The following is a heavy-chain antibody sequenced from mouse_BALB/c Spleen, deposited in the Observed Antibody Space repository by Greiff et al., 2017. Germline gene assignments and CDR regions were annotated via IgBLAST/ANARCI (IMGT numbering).Heavy chain of an antibody. D-gene: IGHD2-3*01. CDR1: GFTFSSYA. CDR3: ARGWLLRAMDY. Sequence: EVMLVESGGGLVKPGGSLKLSCAASGFTFSSYAMSWVRQTPEKRLEWVASISSGGSTYYPDSVKGRFTISRDNARNILYLQMSSLRSEDTAMYYCARGWLLRAMDYWGQGTSVTVSS. J-gene: IGHJ4*01. CDR2: ISSGGST. V-gene: IGHV5-6-5*01.